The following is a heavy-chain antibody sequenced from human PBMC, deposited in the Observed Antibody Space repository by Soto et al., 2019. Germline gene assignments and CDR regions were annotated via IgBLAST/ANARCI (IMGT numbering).Heavy chain of an antibody. CDR1: GFTFSSYA. CDR2: ISGSGGST. CDR3: AKSPRVRGPGGGSGGRCSDY. Sequence: EVQLLESGGGLVQPGGSLRLSCAASGFTFSSYAMSWVRQAPGKGLEWASAISGSGGSTYYADSVKGRFTISRDNSRNSLYLQMNSLRAEDTAVNYCAKSPRVRGPGGGSGGRCSDYWGQGTLVTVSS. V-gene: IGHV3-23*01. D-gene: IGHD2-15*01. J-gene: IGHJ4*02.